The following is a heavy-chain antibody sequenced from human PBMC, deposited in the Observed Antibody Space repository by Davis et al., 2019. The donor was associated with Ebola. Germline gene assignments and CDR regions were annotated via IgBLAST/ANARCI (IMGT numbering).Heavy chain of an antibody. CDR3: VSDGDFDSGYGFNV. CDR1: GFAFSKFG. D-gene: IGHD3-10*01. J-gene: IGHJ6*02. V-gene: IGHV3-33*01. Sequence: GESLKISCSASGFAFSKFGMHWVRQAPGKGLEWVAVIWFDGSNKFYVDSVRGRFTISRDNSKNTLYLQMNSLRVEDSAVYYCVSDGDFDSGYGFNVWGQGTTVTVSS. CDR2: IWFDGSNK.